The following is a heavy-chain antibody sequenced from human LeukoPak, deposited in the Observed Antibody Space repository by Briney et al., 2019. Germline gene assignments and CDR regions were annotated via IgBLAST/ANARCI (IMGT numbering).Heavy chain of an antibody. Sequence: TGGSLRLSCAASGFTFSSYWMSWVRQAPGKGLEWVANIKEDGSEKYYVDSVKGRFTISRGNAKNSLYLQMNSLRVENTAVYYCARVDFWSGYSFDYWGQGTLVTVSS. V-gene: IGHV3-7*01. CDR3: ARVDFWSGYSFDY. CDR1: GFTFSSYW. J-gene: IGHJ4*02. D-gene: IGHD3-3*01. CDR2: IKEDGSEK.